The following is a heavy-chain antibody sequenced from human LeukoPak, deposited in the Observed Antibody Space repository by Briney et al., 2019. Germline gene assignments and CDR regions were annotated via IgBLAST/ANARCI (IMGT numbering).Heavy chain of an antibody. CDR3: AKAEGSGNQPFDY. CDR2: TSGGGGST. Sequence: GGSLRLSCAASGFTFSSYAMSWVRQAPGKGLEWVSATSGGGGSTYYADSVKGRFTISRDNSKNTLYLHMNSLRAEDTAVYSCAKAEGSGNQPFDYWGQGNLVTVSS. V-gene: IGHV3-23*01. CDR1: GFTFSSYA. J-gene: IGHJ4*02. D-gene: IGHD3-10*01.